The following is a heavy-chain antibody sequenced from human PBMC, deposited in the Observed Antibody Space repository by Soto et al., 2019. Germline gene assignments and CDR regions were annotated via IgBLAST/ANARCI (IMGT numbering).Heavy chain of an antibody. V-gene: IGHV3-11*01. CDR1: GIVFSDY. Sequence: QVQLVESGGGLVKPGGSLRLSCAASGIVFSDYMSWVRQAPGKGLEWLSYICGSGRTIYSADSVKGRLTISRDNATNSLYLQMNHVMTAAASVYDCARLPFPCRWFGPWGQGTLVSVSP. J-gene: IGHJ5*02. CDR2: ICGSGRTI. CDR3: ARLPFPCRWFGP.